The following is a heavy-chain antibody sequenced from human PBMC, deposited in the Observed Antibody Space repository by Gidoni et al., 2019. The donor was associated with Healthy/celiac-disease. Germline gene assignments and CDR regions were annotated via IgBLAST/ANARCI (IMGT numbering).Heavy chain of an antibody. D-gene: IGHD4-17*01. Sequence: NPSQTLSLTCTVSGGSISSGGYSWSWIRQHPGKGLEWIGYIYYSGSTYYNPSLKSRVTISVDTSKNQFSLKLSSVTAADTAVYYCAGRRRLRINDAFDIWGQGTMVTVSS. J-gene: IGHJ3*02. CDR1: GGSISSGGYS. CDR3: AGRRRLRINDAFDI. CDR2: IYYSGST. V-gene: IGHV4-31*03.